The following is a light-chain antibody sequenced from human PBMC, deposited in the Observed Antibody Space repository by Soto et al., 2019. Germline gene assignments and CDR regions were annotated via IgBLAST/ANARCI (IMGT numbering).Light chain of an antibody. CDR2: DVS. V-gene: IGLV2-11*01. Sequence: QSALTQPRSVSGSPGQSVTISCTGTTVNVGSYNYVSWYQHHPGKTPKLLTYDVSKRPSGVPGRFSGSKSGNTASLTISGLQAEDEADYYCCSYAGSYMIFGGGTKLTVL. J-gene: IGLJ2*01. CDR3: CSYAGSYMI. CDR1: TVNVGSYNY.